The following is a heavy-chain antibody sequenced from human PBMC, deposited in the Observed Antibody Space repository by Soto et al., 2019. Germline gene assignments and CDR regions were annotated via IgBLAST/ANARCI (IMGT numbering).Heavy chain of an antibody. CDR1: GFTFSSYG. V-gene: IGHV3-33*01. CDR2: IWYDGSNK. Sequence: GGSLRLSCAASGFTFSSYGMHWVRQAPGKGLEWVAVIWYDGSNKYYADSVKGRFTISRDNSKNTLYLQMNSLRAEDTAVYYCARAGHIVVVPAAPRGYYYYGMDVWGQGTTVTVSS. J-gene: IGHJ6*02. CDR3: ARAGHIVVVPAAPRGYYYYGMDV. D-gene: IGHD2-2*01.